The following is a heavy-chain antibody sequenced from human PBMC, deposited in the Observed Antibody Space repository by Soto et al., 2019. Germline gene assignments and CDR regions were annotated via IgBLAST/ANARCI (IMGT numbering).Heavy chain of an antibody. V-gene: IGHV3-21*01. D-gene: IGHD3-16*01. Sequence: GGSLRLSCAASGFTFSSYSMNWVRQAPGKGLGWVSSISSSSSYIYYADSVKGRFTISRDNAKNSLYLQMNSLRAEDTAVYYCARYKRELWYYYYGMDVWGQGTTVTVS. CDR2: ISSSSSYI. CDR3: ARYKRELWYYYYGMDV. CDR1: GFTFSSYS. J-gene: IGHJ6*02.